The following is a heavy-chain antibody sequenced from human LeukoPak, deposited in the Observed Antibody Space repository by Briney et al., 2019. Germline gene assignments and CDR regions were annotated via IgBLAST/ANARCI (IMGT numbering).Heavy chain of an antibody. V-gene: IGHV4-4*07. CDR3: ARELVQQYYDSSGFWFDP. CDR2: IYTSGST. CDR1: GGSISSYY. J-gene: IGHJ5*02. Sequence: SETLSLTCTVSGGSISSYYWSWIRQPAGKELEWIGRIYTSGSTNYNPSLKSRVTMSVDTSKNQFSLKLSSVTAADTAVYYCARELVQQYYDSSGFWFDPWGQGTLVTVSS. D-gene: IGHD3-22*01.